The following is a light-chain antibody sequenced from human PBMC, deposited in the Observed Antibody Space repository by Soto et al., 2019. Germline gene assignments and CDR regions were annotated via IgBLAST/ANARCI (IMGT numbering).Light chain of an antibody. CDR1: QSISSY. CDR2: AAS. J-gene: IGKJ4*01. V-gene: IGKV1-39*01. Sequence: DLQMTPSPSSLSASVGARVTITCRASQSISSYLNWYKQEPGKAPKLLIYAASSLQSGVPSRFSGSGSGTDFTLTISSLQPEDFATYYCQQSYSTPRTFGGGTKVDIK. CDR3: QQSYSTPRT.